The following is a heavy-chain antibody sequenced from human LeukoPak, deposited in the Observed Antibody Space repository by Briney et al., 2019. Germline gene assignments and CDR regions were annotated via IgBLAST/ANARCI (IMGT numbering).Heavy chain of an antibody. D-gene: IGHD3-22*01. Sequence: DPSETLSLTCSVSGDSVSRSDSYWDWIRQPPGKGLEWIGTIYYSGRTYYSPSLKSRVTMSVDPSNNQFSLNLRSVTAADTALYCCARRRYYDGSGYLEWGQGTLHSVSS. CDR3: ARRRYYDGSGYLE. J-gene: IGHJ1*01. V-gene: IGHV4-39*01. CDR2: IYYSGRT. CDR1: GDSVSRSDSY.